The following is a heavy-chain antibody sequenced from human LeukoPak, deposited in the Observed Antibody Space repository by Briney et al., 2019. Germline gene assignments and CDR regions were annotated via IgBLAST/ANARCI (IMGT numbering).Heavy chain of an antibody. V-gene: IGHV1-69*05. CDR3: ARDSGYSYGPYY. Sequence: SVKVSCKASGGTFSSYAISWVRQAPGQGLEWMGGIIPIFGTANYAQKFQGRVTMTRDMSTSTVYMELSSLRSEDTAVYYCARDSGYSYGPYYWGQGILVTVSS. J-gene: IGHJ4*02. CDR2: IIPIFGTA. D-gene: IGHD5-18*01. CDR1: GGTFSSYA.